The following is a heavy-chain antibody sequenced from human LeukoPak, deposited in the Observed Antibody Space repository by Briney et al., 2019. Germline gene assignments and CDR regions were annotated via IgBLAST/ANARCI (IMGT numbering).Heavy chain of an antibody. Sequence: PGGSLRLSCAASGFTVSSNYMTWVRQAPGKGLEWVSVSFGGDSTYYADSVKGRFTISRDNSKNTLYLQMSSLRVEDTALYYCASGYGYGYAVLGYWGQGTLVTVSA. J-gene: IGHJ4*02. CDR2: SFGGDST. CDR1: GFTVSSNY. V-gene: IGHV3-53*01. CDR3: ASGYGYGYAVLGY. D-gene: IGHD5-18*01.